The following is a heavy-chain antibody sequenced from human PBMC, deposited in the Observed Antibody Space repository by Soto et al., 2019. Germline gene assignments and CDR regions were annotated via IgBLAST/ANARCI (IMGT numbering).Heavy chain of an antibody. CDR3: ARIIHLGELSLDPYYFDY. CDR1: GGSISSYY. D-gene: IGHD3-16*02. CDR2: IYYSGST. V-gene: IGHV4-59*01. Sequence: SETLSLTCTVSGGSISSYYWSWIRQPPGKGLEWIGYIYYSGSTNYNPSLKSRVTISVDTSKNQFSLKLSSVTAADTAVYYCARIIHLGELSLDPYYFDYWGQGTLVTVSS. J-gene: IGHJ4*02.